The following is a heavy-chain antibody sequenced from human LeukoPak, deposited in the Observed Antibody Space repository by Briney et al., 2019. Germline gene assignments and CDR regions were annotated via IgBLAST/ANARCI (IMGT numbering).Heavy chain of an antibody. CDR3: APQRGGLTRFDY. Sequence: SETLSLTCTVSGGSISSSSYYWGWIRQPPGKGLEWIGSIYYSGSTYYNPSLKSRVTISVDTSKNQFSPELTSVTAADTAVYYCAPQRGGLTRFDYWGQGTLVTVSS. J-gene: IGHJ4*02. V-gene: IGHV4-39*01. CDR1: GGSISSSSYY. CDR2: IYYSGST. D-gene: IGHD3-16*01.